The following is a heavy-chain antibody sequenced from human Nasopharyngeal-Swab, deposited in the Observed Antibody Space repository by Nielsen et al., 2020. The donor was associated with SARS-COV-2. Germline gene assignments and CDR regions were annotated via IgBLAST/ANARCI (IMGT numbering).Heavy chain of an antibody. CDR1: GFTFSSYS. CDR3: ARDPPVGATTVFDY. V-gene: IGHV3-48*04. J-gene: IGHJ4*02. CDR2: ISSSSSTI. D-gene: IGHD1-26*01. Sequence: GGSLRLSCAASGFTFSSYSMNWVRQAPGKGLEWVSYISSSSSTIYYADSVKGRLTISRGNAKNSLYLQMNSLRAEDTAVYYCARDPPVGATTVFDYWGQGTLVTVSS.